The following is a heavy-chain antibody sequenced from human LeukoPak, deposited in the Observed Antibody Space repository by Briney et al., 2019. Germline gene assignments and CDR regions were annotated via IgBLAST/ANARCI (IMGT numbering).Heavy chain of an antibody. CDR1: VDSFTSYD. Sequence: ASVKVSCKASVDSFTSYDINCVRQATGQGLEWVGSMNPNSGNTGSAQKFQGRGSMTGDTSISTAYMELSSLRPEDTAIYYCARTAGDLDYWGQGTLVTVSS. J-gene: IGHJ4*02. CDR2: MNPNSGNT. V-gene: IGHV1-8*01. CDR3: ARTAGDLDY.